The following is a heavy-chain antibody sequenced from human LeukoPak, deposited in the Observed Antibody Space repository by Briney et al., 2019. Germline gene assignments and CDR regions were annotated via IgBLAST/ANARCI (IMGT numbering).Heavy chain of an antibody. CDR2: ISSNGGST. V-gene: IGHV3-64*01. Sequence: PGGSLRLSCAASGFTFSSYATHWVRQAPGKGLEYVSAISSNGGSTYYANSVKGRFTISRDNSKNTLYLQMGSLRAEDMAVYYCARVRYYYYYMDVWGKGTTVTVSS. J-gene: IGHJ6*03. CDR1: GFTFSSYA. CDR3: ARVRYYYYYMDV.